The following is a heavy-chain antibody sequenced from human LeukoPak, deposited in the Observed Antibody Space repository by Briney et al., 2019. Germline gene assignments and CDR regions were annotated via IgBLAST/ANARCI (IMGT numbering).Heavy chain of an antibody. Sequence: GGSLRLSCAASGFTFSNYWMHWVRQAPGKGLEWVSVIYTGGSTSYADSVKGRFTISRDTSKNTLYLQMNSLRAEDTAVYYCARMDTAATTYFDYWGQGTLVTVSS. CDR3: ARMDTAATTYFDY. CDR2: IYTGGST. J-gene: IGHJ4*02. V-gene: IGHV3-66*01. D-gene: IGHD5-12*01. CDR1: GFTFSNYW.